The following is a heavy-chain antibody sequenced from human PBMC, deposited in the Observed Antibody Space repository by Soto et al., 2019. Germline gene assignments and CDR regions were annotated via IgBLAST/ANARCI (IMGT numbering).Heavy chain of an antibody. CDR3: ARSIAAAVDFDY. CDR2: ISPYNGNT. V-gene: IGHV1-18*01. Sequence: QVQLVQSGAEVKKPGASVKVSCKASGYTFTSYGISWVRQAPGQGLEWMGWISPYNGNTNYAQKLQGSVTMTTDTSASTAYMELRSLRSDDTSVYYCARSIAAAVDFDYWGQGNLVTVSS. CDR1: GYTFTSYG. D-gene: IGHD6-13*01. J-gene: IGHJ4*02.